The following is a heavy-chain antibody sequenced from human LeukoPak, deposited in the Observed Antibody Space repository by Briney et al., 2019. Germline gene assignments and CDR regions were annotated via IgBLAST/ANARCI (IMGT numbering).Heavy chain of an antibody. CDR2: IYPGDSDT. D-gene: IGHD6-6*01. Sequence: GESLKISCKGSGYSFTSYWIGWVRQMPGKGLEWMGIIYPGDSDTRYSPSFQGQVTISADKSISTAYLQWSSLKASDTAMYYCARHPSPESPIAYFDYWGQGTLVTVSS. CDR1: GYSFTSYW. J-gene: IGHJ4*02. CDR3: ARHPSPESPIAYFDY. V-gene: IGHV5-51*01.